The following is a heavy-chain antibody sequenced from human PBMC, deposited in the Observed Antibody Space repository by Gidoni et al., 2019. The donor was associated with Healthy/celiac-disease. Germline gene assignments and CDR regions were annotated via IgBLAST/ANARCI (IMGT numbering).Heavy chain of an antibody. CDR2: IWYDGSNK. V-gene: IGHV3-33*01. Sequence: QVQLVESGGGVVQPGRSLRLSWAASGFTFSSYGMHWGRQAPGKGLEWVAVIWYDGSNKYYADSVKGRFTISRDNSKNTLYLQMNSLRAEDTAVYYCARRGGDYGDYGWFDPWGQGTLVTVSS. J-gene: IGHJ5*02. CDR3: ARRGGDYGDYGWFDP. D-gene: IGHD4-17*01. CDR1: GFTFSSYG.